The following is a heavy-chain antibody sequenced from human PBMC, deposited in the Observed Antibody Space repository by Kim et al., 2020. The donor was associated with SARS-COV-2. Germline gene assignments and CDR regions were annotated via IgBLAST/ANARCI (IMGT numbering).Heavy chain of an antibody. CDR3: ARRPYVYSSSPGFDY. Sequence: PSLKSRVTISVEPSKNQFSLKLSSVPAADTAVYYCARRPYVYSSSPGFDYWGQGTLVTVSS. D-gene: IGHD6-13*01. J-gene: IGHJ4*02. V-gene: IGHV4-39*01.